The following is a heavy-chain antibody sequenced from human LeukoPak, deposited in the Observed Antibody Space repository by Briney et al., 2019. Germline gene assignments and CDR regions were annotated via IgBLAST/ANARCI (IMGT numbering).Heavy chain of an antibody. J-gene: IGHJ6*03. CDR1: GDSINSGNYF. V-gene: IGHV4-30-4*01. Sequence: SETLSLTCSVSGDSINSGNYFWNWIRQSPERGLEWLGYVHSSGRTHYNPSLKSRVTISVDTSENQFSLKLNSVTAADTAVYYCARDSAYSSSWYYYYMDVWGKGTTVTVSS. CDR2: VHSSGRT. CDR3: ARDSAYSSSWYYYYMDV. D-gene: IGHD6-13*01.